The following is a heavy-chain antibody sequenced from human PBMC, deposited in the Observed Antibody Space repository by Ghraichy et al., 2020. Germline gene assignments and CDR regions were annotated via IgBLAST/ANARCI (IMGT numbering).Heavy chain of an antibody. Sequence: ASVKVSCKASGYTFTGYYMHWVRQAPGQGLEWMGWINPNSGGTNYAQKFQGWVTMTRDTSISTAYMELSRLRSDDTAVYYCAREIRYDFWSGYSLDYYYYGMDVWGQGTTVTVSS. J-gene: IGHJ6*02. CDR2: INPNSGGT. D-gene: IGHD3-3*01. CDR1: GYTFTGYY. CDR3: AREIRYDFWSGYSLDYYYYGMDV. V-gene: IGHV1-2*04.